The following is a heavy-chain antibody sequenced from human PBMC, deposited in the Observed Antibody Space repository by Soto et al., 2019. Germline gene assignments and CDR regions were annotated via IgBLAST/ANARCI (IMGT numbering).Heavy chain of an antibody. CDR1: GFTFSSYG. V-gene: IGHV3-74*01. D-gene: IGHD3-3*01. CDR2: INSDGSST. CDR3: ARDPLVYYDFWSGYQNWFDP. J-gene: IGHJ5*02. Sequence: PGGSLRLSCAASGFTFSSYGRHWVRHAPGKGLVWVSRINSDGSSTSYADSVKGRFTISRDNAKNTLYLQMNSLRAEDTAVYYCARDPLVYYDFWSGYQNWFDPWGQGTLVTVSS.